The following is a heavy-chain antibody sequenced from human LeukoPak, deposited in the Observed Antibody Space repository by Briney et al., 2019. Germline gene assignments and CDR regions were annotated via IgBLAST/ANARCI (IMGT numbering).Heavy chain of an antibody. V-gene: IGHV3-30-3*01. CDR1: GFPFSGNA. CDR2: IFYDGNTV. CDR3: AREGEWELPDY. D-gene: IGHD1-26*01. J-gene: IGHJ4*02. Sequence: GGSLRLSCTASGFPFSGNAMHWVRQAPGKGLEWVGVIFYDGNTVHYADSMKGRFTISRDNSKNTLYLQMNSLGTDDTAVYYCAREGEWELPDYWGQGTLVIVSS.